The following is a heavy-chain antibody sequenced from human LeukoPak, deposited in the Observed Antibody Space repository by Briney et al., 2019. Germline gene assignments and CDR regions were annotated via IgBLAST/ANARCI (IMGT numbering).Heavy chain of an antibody. CDR3: ARGAIVVVPAAVDY. J-gene: IGHJ4*02. Sequence: GSLRLSCAASGFTFSSYAMHWVRQAPGKGLEWVAVISYDGSNKYYADSVKGRFTISRDNSKNTLYPQMNSLRAEDTAVYYCARGAIVVVPAAVDYWGQGTLVTVSS. CDR2: ISYDGSNK. D-gene: IGHD2-2*01. V-gene: IGHV3-30-3*01. CDR1: GFTFSSYA.